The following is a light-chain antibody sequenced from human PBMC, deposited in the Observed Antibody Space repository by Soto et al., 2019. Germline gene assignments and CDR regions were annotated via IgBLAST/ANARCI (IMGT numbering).Light chain of an antibody. CDR3: QQYNNWPRAT. CDR2: GAS. Sequence: EIVMTQSPATLSVSPGERVTLSCRASQSVSSNLAWYQQKPGQAPRLLIYGASTRATGIPARFSGSGSGTEFTLTISSLQSEDFAVYYCQQYNNWPRATFGQGTKVEIK. J-gene: IGKJ1*01. V-gene: IGKV3-15*01. CDR1: QSVSSN.